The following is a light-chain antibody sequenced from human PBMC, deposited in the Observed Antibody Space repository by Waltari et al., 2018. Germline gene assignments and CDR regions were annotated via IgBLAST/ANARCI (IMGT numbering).Light chain of an antibody. CDR1: DIGRKT. CDR2: FDS. V-gene: IGLV3-21*04. J-gene: IGLJ2*01. Sequence: SYVLTQPPSVSVAPGQTAKISCGGNDIGRKTVNWYRQKPGLAPVLVIYFDSRRPSGVPERFSGSNSGNTATLTVSRVEAGDEADYYCQIRDAGSDVVVFGGGTKLTVL. CDR3: QIRDAGSDVVV.